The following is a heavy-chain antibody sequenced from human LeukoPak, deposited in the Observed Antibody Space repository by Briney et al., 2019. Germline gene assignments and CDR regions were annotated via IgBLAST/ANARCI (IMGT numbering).Heavy chain of an antibody. Sequence: PGGSLRLSCAASGFTFSSYAMSWVRQAPGKGLEWVSAISGSGGSTYYADSVKGRFTISRDNSKNTLYLQMNSLRAEDTAVYYCARLGTHYYDSTGAFDIWGQGTMVTVSS. V-gene: IGHV3-23*01. CDR3: ARLGTHYYDSTGAFDI. J-gene: IGHJ3*02. CDR1: GFTFSSYA. D-gene: IGHD3-22*01. CDR2: ISGSGGST.